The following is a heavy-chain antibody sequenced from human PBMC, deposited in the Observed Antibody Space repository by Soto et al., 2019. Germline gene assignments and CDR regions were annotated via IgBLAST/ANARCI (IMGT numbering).Heavy chain of an antibody. D-gene: IGHD3-3*01. J-gene: IGHJ6*02. CDR2: TYYRSKWSN. V-gene: IGHV6-1*01. Sequence: PSQTLSLTCAISGDSVSSNSAAWHWIRQSPSRGLEWLGRTYYRSKWSNDYALSVKSRITINPDPSKNQFSLQLNSVTPEDTAVYYCARVRGFDYYYGMDVWGQGTTVTVSS. CDR1: GDSVSSNSAA. CDR3: ARVRGFDYYYGMDV.